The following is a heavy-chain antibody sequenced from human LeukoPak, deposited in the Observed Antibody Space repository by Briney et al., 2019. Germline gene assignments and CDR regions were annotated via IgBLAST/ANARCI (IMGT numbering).Heavy chain of an antibody. CDR1: GFTFSSYA. CDR3: AKELLGRPAGSKDY. CDR2: ISGSGGST. J-gene: IGHJ4*02. D-gene: IGHD6-13*01. V-gene: IGHV3-23*01. Sequence: SGGSLRLSCAASGFTFSSYAMSWCRQSPGKRLEWGSAISGSGGSTYHADSVKGRFNITRDNYKNTLYLEMDSLTGEATAVYYCAKELLGRPAGSKDYWGQGTLVTVSS.